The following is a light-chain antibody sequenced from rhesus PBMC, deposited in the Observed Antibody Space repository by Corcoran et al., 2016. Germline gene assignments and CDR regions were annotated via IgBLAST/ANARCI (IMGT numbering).Light chain of an antibody. V-gene: IGKV1-22*01. CDR3: QQYSSFPLG. CDR1: QSISNW. CDR2: KKS. J-gene: IGKJ4*01. Sequence: DIQMTQSPPSLSASVGDTVTITCRARQSISNWLAWYQQKPGKASKLLIYKKSTWHSGVPTRFSGSGSGTDFTLTSISLQSEDFATYYCQQYSSFPLGFGGGTKVEIK.